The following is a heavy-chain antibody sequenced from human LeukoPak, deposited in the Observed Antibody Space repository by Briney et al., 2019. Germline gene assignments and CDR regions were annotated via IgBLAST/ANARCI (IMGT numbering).Heavy chain of an antibody. CDR3: ARLSWAGIDY. Sequence: PGRSLRLSCAASGFTFSSYGMHWVRQAPGKGLEWVAVISYDGSNKYYAYAVKGRLTISRDNSKNTLYLQMNSLRAEDTAVYYCARLSWAGIDYWGQGTLVTVSS. V-gene: IGHV3-30*03. CDR2: ISYDGSNK. CDR1: GFTFSSYG. J-gene: IGHJ4*02. D-gene: IGHD3-10*01.